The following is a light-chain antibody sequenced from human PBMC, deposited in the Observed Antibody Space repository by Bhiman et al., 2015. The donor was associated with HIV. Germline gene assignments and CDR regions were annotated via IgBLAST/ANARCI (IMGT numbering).Light chain of an antibody. CDR2: DVS. V-gene: IGLV2-11*01. Sequence: QSALTQPRSVSGSPGQSVTISCTGTSSDVGGYNYVSWYQQHPGKAPKLMIYDVSKRPSGVPDRFSGSKSVNTASLTISGLQAEDEADYFCSSYTSNNTRVFGTGTKVTVL. J-gene: IGLJ1*01. CDR1: SSDVGGYNY. CDR3: SSYTSNNTRV.